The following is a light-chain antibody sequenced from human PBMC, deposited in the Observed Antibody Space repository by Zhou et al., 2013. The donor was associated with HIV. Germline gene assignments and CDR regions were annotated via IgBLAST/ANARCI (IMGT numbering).Light chain of an antibody. CDR1: QSISSGS. CDR3: QQYGGSPMCS. Sequence: EVVLTQSPATLSLSPGERATLSCRASQSISSGSLAWYQQKPGQAPRLLIYAASNRATGIPDRFSGSGSGTDFTLTISKLEPEDFAVYYCQQYGGSPMCSFGPGDQPRDQT. J-gene: IGKJ2*04. V-gene: IGKV3-20*01. CDR2: AAS.